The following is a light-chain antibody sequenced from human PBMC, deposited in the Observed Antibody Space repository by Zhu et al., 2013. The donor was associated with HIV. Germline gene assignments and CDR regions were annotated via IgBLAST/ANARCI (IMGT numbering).Light chain of an antibody. CDR2: GVS. CDR1: QSVGSS. CDR3: QQTSSAPFT. Sequence: DIQMTQSPSSLAASVGDRVIITCRASQSVGSSLNWCQQKPGNAPKLLIFGVSTLQSGVPSRFSGSGSGTDFTLTITSLQPEDFATYYCQQTSSAPFTFGGGTKVEIQ. V-gene: IGKV1-39*01. J-gene: IGKJ4*01.